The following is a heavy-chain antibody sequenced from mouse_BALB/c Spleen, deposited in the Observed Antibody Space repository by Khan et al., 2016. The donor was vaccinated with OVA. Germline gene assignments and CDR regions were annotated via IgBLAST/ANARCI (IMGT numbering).Heavy chain of an antibody. Sequence: LEESGAELMKPGASVKISCKATGYTFSTYWIEWVKQRPGHGLEWIGEILPGSGSTNYNEKFKGKATFTADTSSNTAYMQLSSLTSEDSAVYYCARSSPYYRYFFDYWGQGTTLTVSS. CDR2: ILPGSGST. J-gene: IGHJ2*01. D-gene: IGHD2-14*01. CDR3: ARSSPYYRYFFDY. V-gene: IGHV1-9*01. CDR1: GYTFSTYW.